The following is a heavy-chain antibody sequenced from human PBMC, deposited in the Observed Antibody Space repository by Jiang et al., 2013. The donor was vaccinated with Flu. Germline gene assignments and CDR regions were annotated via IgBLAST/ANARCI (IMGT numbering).Heavy chain of an antibody. V-gene: IGHV4-59*01. CDR1: GGSISSYY. CDR2: IYYSGST. D-gene: IGHD6-13*01. Sequence: LLKPSETLSLTCTVSGGSISSYYWSWIRQPPGKGLEWIGYIYYSGSTNYNPSLKSRVTISVDTSKNQFSLKLSSVTAADTAVYYCARTYSSSWTDAFDIWGQGTMVTVSS. J-gene: IGHJ3*02. CDR3: ARTYSSSWTDAFDI.